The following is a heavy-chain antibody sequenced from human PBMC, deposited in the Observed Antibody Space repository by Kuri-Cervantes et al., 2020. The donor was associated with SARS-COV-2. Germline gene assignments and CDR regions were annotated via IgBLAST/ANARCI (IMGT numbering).Heavy chain of an antibody. V-gene: IGHV3-64*02. J-gene: IGHJ2*01. CDR3: ARDYAQPTWGGYWYFDL. D-gene: IGHD3-16*01. CDR2: ISSNGGST. Sequence: GGSLRLSCAASGFTFSSYAMHWVRQAPGKGLEYVSAISSNGGSTYYADSVKGRFTISRDNAKNSLYLQMNSLRAEDTALYYCARDYAQPTWGGYWYFDLWGRGTLVTVSS. CDR1: GFTFSSYA.